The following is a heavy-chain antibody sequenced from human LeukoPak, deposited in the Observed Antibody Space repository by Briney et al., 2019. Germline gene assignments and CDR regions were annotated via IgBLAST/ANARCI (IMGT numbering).Heavy chain of an antibody. CDR3: VRYKSYYEARRPQLDAFDV. CDR1: GDSITANY. Sequence: SETLSLTCTVSGDSITANYWSWIRQSPGKGLEWIGRIYVSGDTDYNPSLNNRVAMSVDTSKYHFSLRLSSVTAADTAVYYCVRYKSYYEARRPQLDAFDVWGQGTLVTVSS. D-gene: IGHD3-22*01. J-gene: IGHJ3*01. V-gene: IGHV4-4*07. CDR2: IYVSGDT.